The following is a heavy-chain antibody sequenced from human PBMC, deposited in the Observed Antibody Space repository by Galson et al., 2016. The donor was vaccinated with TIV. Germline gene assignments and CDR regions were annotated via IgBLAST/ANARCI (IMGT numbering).Heavy chain of an antibody. J-gene: IGHJ4*02. CDR3: ARAPISIFGLATSYYFDY. D-gene: IGHD3-3*01. CDR2: IDWDDDK. CDR1: GFSLSTYGMS. V-gene: IGHV2-70*17. Sequence: LALVKPTQTLTLTCTFSGFSLSTYGMSVGWIRQPPGKALEWLARIDWDDDKFYNSSLKTRLTISKDISRNQVVLTMTNMDPVDTATYYCARAPISIFGLATSYYFDYWGQGALVTVSS.